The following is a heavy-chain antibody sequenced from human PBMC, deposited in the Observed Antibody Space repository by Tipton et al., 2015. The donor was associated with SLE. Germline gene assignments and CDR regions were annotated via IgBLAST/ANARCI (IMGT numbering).Heavy chain of an antibody. V-gene: IGHV3-30*03. CDR1: GFTFSSYG. D-gene: IGHD7-27*01. CDR2: ISYDGSNK. J-gene: IGHJ4*02. Sequence: SLRLSCAASGFTFSSYGMHWVRQAPGKGLEWVAVISYDGSNKYYADSVKGRFTISRDNSKNTLYLQMNSLRAEDTAVYYCARGRTGEEFDYWGQGTLVTVSS. CDR3: ARGRTGEEFDY.